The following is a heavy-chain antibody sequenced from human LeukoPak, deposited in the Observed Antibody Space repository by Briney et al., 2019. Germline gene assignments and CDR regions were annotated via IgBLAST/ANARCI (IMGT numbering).Heavy chain of an antibody. D-gene: IGHD3-22*01. CDR1: GFTFNHAW. Sequence: PGGSLRLSCAASGFTFNHAWMSGVRQAPRKGLEWVGRIKSKTDRGTTDYTAPVKGRFTISRDDSKNTQYLLMNSLKTEDTAVYYCTTVGSSRYYYYFDYWGQGSLVTVSS. V-gene: IGHV3-15*01. CDR2: IKSKTDRGTT. J-gene: IGHJ4*02. CDR3: TTVGSSRYYYYFDY.